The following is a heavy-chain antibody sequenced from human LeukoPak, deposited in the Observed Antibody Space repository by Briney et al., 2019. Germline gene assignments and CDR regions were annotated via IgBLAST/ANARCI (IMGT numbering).Heavy chain of an antibody. CDR2: INPDNGHT. Sequence: EASVKVSCKASGYSFATFAIHWVRQAPGQRLEWMGWINPDNGHTKYSEKLQGRVTMTSDTSATTAYMELSSLRSEDTAVYYCARGHTVAGTDWFDPWGQGTLVTVSS. D-gene: IGHD6-19*01. J-gene: IGHJ5*02. CDR1: GYSFATFA. CDR3: ARGHTVAGTDWFDP. V-gene: IGHV1-3*01.